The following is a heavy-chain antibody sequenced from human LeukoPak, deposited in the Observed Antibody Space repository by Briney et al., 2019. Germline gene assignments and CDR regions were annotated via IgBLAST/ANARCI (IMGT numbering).Heavy chain of an antibody. CDR1: GYTFTSYD. CDR3: ARGPPVGRRNYYDFWSGYYLGFDY. CDR2: MNPNSGNT. V-gene: IGHV1-8*01. D-gene: IGHD3-3*01. Sequence: ASVKVSCKASGYTFTSYDINWVRQATGQGLEWMGWMNPNSGNTGYAQKFQGRVTMTRNTSISTAYMELSGLRSEDTAVYYCARGPPVGRRNYYDFWSGYYLGFDYWGQGTLVTVSS. J-gene: IGHJ4*02.